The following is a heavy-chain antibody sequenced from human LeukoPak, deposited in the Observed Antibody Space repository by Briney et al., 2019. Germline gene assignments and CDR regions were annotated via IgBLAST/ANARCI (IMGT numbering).Heavy chain of an antibody. CDR2: INPNSGGT. Sequence: ASVKVSCKASGGTFSSYAINWVRQAPGQGLEWMGWINPNSGGTNYAQEFQGRVTMTRDTSISTAYMELSRLRSDDTAVYYCARGGRFLEWPQDMDVWGQGTTVTVSS. D-gene: IGHD3-3*01. CDR1: GGTFSSYA. CDR3: ARGGRFLEWPQDMDV. J-gene: IGHJ6*02. V-gene: IGHV1-2*02.